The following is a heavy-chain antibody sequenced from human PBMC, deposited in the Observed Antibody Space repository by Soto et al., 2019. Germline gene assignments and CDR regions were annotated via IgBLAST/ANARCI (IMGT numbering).Heavy chain of an antibody. CDR3: ATAGGNSPNYFDY. CDR1: GGTFSSYA. Sequence: SVKVSCKASGGTFSSYAISWVRQAPGQGLEWMGGIIPIFGTANYAQKFQGRVTMTEDTSTDTAYMELSSLRSEDTAVYYCATAGGNSPNYFDYWGQGTLVTVSS. D-gene: IGHD2-21*02. V-gene: IGHV1-69*06. CDR2: IIPIFGTA. J-gene: IGHJ4*02.